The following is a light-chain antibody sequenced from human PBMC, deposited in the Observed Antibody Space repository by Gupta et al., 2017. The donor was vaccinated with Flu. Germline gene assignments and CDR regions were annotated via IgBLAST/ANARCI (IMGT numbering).Light chain of an antibody. J-gene: IGKJ1*01. CDR3: QQANRMPFT. CDR2: GAS. CDR1: RGISNW. Sequence: EIQMPQSPSSVFASVGERVPITCGPGRGISNWLAWYQQKPGKAPNLLIYGASNLQTGVPSRFSGSGSGTDFTLTISSLQPEDFATYYCQQANRMPFTFGQGTKVEIK. V-gene: IGKV1-12*02.